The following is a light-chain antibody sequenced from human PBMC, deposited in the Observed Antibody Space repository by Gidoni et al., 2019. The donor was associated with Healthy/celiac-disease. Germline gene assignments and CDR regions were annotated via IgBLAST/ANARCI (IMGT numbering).Light chain of an antibody. Sequence: ETVLTQSPGTLSLSQGDRATLSCKASQSVSSSYLAWYQQKPGQAPRLLIYGASSRATGIPDRFRGSGSGTDFTLNISRLEPEDFAVYYCRQYGSWTFGQGTKVEIK. CDR1: QSVSSSY. CDR2: GAS. V-gene: IGKV3-20*01. CDR3: RQYGSWT. J-gene: IGKJ1*01.